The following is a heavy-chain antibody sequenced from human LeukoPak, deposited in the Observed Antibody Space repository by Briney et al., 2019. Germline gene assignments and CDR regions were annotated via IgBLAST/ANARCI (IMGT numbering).Heavy chain of an antibody. CDR3: AKTQGYFDY. CDR2: ITGSADIT. V-gene: IGHV3-23*01. CDR1: GFTFSNYA. Sequence: PGGSLRLSCAASGFTFSNYAMTWVRQAPGKGLEWVSVITGSADITNYANSVKGRFTISRDNSKNTLYLQMNSPRAEDTAVYYCAKTQGYFDYWGQGSLVTVSS. J-gene: IGHJ4*02.